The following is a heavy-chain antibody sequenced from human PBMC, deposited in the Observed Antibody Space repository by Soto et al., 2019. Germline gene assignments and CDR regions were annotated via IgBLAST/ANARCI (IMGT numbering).Heavy chain of an antibody. CDR1: GGSISSSSYY. J-gene: IGHJ5*02. V-gene: IGHV4-39*01. CDR3: ALRGLKVYSGYDYSSVWFAP. Sequence: QLQLQESGPGLVKPSETLSLTCTVSGGSISSSSYYWGWIRQPPGKGLAWIGSIYYSGSTYYNPSLQSRVTISVDTSKNQCSLKLRSVTAADTSVYYCALRGLKVYSGYDYSSVWFAPCGKGTLVTVSS. CDR2: IYYSGST. D-gene: IGHD5-12*01.